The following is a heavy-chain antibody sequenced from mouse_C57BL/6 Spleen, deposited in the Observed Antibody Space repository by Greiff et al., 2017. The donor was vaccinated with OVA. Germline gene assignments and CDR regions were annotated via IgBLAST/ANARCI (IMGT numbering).Heavy chain of an antibody. V-gene: IGHV3-6*01. Sequence: EVKLEESGPGLVKPSQSLSLTCSVTGYSITSGYYWNWIRQFPGNKLEWMGYISYDGSNNYNPSLKNRISITRDTSKNQFFLKLNSVTTEDTATYYCASPYDYSFAYWGQGTLVTVSA. CDR2: ISYDGSN. J-gene: IGHJ3*01. D-gene: IGHD2-4*01. CDR3: ASPYDYSFAY. CDR1: GYSITSGYY.